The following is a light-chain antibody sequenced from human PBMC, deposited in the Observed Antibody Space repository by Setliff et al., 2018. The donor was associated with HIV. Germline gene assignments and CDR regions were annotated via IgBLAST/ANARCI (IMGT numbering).Light chain of an antibody. J-gene: IGLJ1*01. V-gene: IGLV2-23*02. CDR3: SSYAGSRTFEV. Sequence: QSALTQPASVSGSPGQSITISCTGNSSNVGKYDLVSWYRQYPDKAPELTIYEVTKRPSGISKRFSGPKSGNTASLTISGLQTDDEADYYCSSYAGSRTFEVFGTGTKVTVL. CDR2: EVT. CDR1: SSNVGKYDL.